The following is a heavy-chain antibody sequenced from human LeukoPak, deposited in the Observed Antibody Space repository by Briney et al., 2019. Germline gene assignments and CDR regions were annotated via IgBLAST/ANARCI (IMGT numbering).Heavy chain of an antibody. CDR1: GFTSDDYA. Sequence: GGSLRLSCAASGFTSDDYAMHWVRQAPGKGLEWVSGISGSGGSTYYADSVKGRFTISRDNSKNTLYLQTNSLRAEDTAVYYCAKSLESTNYYYHMDVWGKGTTVTISS. D-gene: IGHD2-2*01. CDR2: ISGSGGST. J-gene: IGHJ6*03. CDR3: AKSLESTNYYYHMDV. V-gene: IGHV3-23*01.